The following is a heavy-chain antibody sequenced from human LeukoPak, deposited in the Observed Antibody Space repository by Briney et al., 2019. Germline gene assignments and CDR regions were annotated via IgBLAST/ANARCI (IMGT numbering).Heavy chain of an antibody. D-gene: IGHD6-19*01. J-gene: IGHJ4*02. CDR2: ISGSGGST. CDR3: AKDSGYSSGWYSKDEYYFDY. Sequence: GGSLRLSCAASGFTFSSYAMSWVRQAPGKGLEWVSAISGSGGSTYYADSVKGRFTISRDNSKNTLYLQMNSLRAEDTAVYYCAKDSGYSSGWYSKDEYYFDYWGQGTLVTASS. CDR1: GFTFSSYA. V-gene: IGHV3-23*01.